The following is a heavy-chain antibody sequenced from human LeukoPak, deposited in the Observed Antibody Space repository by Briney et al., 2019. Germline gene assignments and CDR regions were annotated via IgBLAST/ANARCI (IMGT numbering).Heavy chain of an antibody. J-gene: IGHJ5*02. CDR1: GYTFTSYG. V-gene: IGHV1-18*01. Sequence: GASVKVSCKASGYTFTSYGISWARQAPGQGLEWMGWISAYNGNTNYAQKLQGRVTMTTDTSTSTAYMELRSLRSDDTAVYYCEGDHGLIHWFDPWGQGTLVTVSS. CDR3: EGDHGLIHWFDP. CDR2: ISAYNGNT. D-gene: IGHD2-8*01.